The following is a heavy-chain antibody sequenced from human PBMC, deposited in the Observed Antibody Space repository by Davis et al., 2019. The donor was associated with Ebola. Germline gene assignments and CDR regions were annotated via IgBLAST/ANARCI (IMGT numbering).Heavy chain of an antibody. CDR3: ARGRVVRWNFDAFDI. CDR1: GFTFSSYA. J-gene: IGHJ3*02. CDR2: ISSSSSTI. Sequence: GESLKISCAASGFTFSSYAMSWVRQAPGKGLEWVSYISSSSSTIYYADSVKGRFTISRDNAKNSLYLQMNSLRAEDTAVYYCARGRVVRWNFDAFDIWGQGTMVTVSS. D-gene: IGHD1-7*01. V-gene: IGHV3-48*04.